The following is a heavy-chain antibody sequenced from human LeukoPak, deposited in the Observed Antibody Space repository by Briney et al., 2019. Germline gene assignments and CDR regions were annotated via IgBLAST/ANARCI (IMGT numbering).Heavy chain of an antibody. V-gene: IGHV4-59*01. CDR2: IYYSGST. Sequence: SETLSLTCTVSGGSISSYYWSWIRQPPGKGLEWIGYIYYSGSTNYNPSLKSRVTISVDTSKNQFSLKLSSVTAADTAVYYCARGSGSYYSIPYNWFDPWGQGTPVTVSS. J-gene: IGHJ5*02. CDR3: ARGSGSYYSIPYNWFDP. CDR1: GGSISSYY. D-gene: IGHD3-10*01.